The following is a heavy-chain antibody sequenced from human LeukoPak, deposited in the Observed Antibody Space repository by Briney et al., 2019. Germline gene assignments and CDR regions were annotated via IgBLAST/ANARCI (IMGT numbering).Heavy chain of an antibody. CDR1: GGSISSGSYY. CDR2: IYTSGST. CDR3: ARDPAPYYVMDV. Sequence: SETLSHTCTVSGGSISSGSYYWSWIRQPAGKGLEWIGRIYTSGSTNYNPSLKSRVTISVDTSKNQFSLKLSSVTAADTAVYYCARDPAPYYVMDVWGQGTTVTVSS. V-gene: IGHV4-61*02. J-gene: IGHJ6*02.